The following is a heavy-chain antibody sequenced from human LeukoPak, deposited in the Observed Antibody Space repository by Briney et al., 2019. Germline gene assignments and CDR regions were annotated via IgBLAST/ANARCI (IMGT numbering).Heavy chain of an antibody. CDR2: ISSRSGSSI. V-gene: IGHV3-11*04. CDR3: ARVGYSGSPGDY. Sequence: PGGSLRLSCAASGFTFSDYYMTWIRQTPGKGLEWVSYISSRSGSSIYYADSVKGRFTISRDNAKNSLYLQVNSLRAEDTAVYYCARVGYSGSPGDYWGQGTLVTVSS. D-gene: IGHD5-12*01. CDR1: GFTFSDYY. J-gene: IGHJ4*02.